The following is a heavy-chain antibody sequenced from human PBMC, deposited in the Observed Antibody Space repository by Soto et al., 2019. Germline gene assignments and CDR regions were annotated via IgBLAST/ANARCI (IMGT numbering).Heavy chain of an antibody. CDR1: GYTLTELS. CDR2: FDPEDGET. V-gene: IGHV1-24*01. D-gene: IGHD6-13*01. CDR3: ATAPNSGYSSSWYPYLFDY. J-gene: IGHJ4*02. Sequence: ASVKVSCKVSGYTLTELSMHWVRQAPGKGLEWMGGFDPEDGETIYAQKFQGRVTMTEDTSTDTAYMELSSLRSEDTAVYYCATAPNSGYSSSWYPYLFDYWGQGILVTVSS.